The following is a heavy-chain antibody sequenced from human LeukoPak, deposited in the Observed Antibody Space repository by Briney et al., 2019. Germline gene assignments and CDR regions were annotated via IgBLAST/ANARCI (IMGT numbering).Heavy chain of an antibody. D-gene: IGHD3-3*01. CDR1: VYTFTSYY. V-gene: IGHV1-46*01. CDR3: ARGGRAYYDSSLASK. CDR2: INPRGGRT. Sequence: ASVNVSCKPSVYTFTSYYLQGVRQAPRRGVEWMGIINPRGGRTSFPQKSQGRVTKTRDTSTSTVYMELSSLRSEDTAVYYCARGGRAYYDSSLASKWGQGTLVTVSS. J-gene: IGHJ4*02.